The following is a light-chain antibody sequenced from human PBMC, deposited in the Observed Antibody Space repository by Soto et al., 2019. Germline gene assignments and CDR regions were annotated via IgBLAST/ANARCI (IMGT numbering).Light chain of an antibody. CDR1: SSDIGGYNY. V-gene: IGLV2-8*01. CDR3: TSYAGSNNVCV. CDR2: DVF. J-gene: IGLJ1*01. Sequence: QSVLTQPPSASGSPGQSVTISCSGTSSDIGGYNYVSWYQQHPGKAPKLMIYDVFKRPSGVPDRFSGSKSGNTASLTVSGLQAEDEADYYCTSYAGSNNVCVFGTGTKVTVL.